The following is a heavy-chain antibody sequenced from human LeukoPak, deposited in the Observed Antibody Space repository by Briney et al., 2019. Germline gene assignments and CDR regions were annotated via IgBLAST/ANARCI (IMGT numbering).Heavy chain of an antibody. CDR3: AREPGTVVVIINDAFDI. CDR1: GYSISSGYY. D-gene: IGHD3-22*01. CDR2: IYHSGST. V-gene: IGHV4-38-2*02. J-gene: IGHJ3*02. Sequence: SETLSLTCAVSGYSISSGYYWGWIRQPPGKGLEWIGSIYHSGSTYYNPSLKSRVTISVDTSKNQFSLKLSSVTAADTAVYYCAREPGTVVVIINDAFDIWGQGTMVTVSS.